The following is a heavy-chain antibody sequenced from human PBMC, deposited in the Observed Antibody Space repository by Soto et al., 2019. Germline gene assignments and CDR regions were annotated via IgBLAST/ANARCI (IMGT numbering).Heavy chain of an antibody. CDR1: GYTFTSYG. Sequence: QVQLVQSGAEVKKPGASVKVSCKASGYTFTSYGISWVRQAPGQGLEWMGWISAYNGNTNYAQKLQGRVTMTTDTSTSTADMELRRLRSDDTAVYYCARQADYDILTGYSNPRFDYWGQGTLVTVSS. CDR2: ISAYNGNT. J-gene: IGHJ4*02. V-gene: IGHV1-18*01. D-gene: IGHD3-9*01. CDR3: ARQADYDILTGYSNPRFDY.